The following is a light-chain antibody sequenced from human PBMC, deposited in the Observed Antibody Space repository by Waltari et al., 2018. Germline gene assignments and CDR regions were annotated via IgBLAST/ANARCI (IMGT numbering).Light chain of an antibody. CDR3: QQGYNRPPT. Sequence: DIQLTQSPSSLYESVGNRVTVHCRASQHVGTYLNWYQQQPGKAPKLLIYASSSLNTGVPSRFSGSGSGTEFSLTISSLQPEDVATYYCQQGYNRPPTVGQGTKLESK. CDR2: ASS. V-gene: IGKV1-39*01. CDR1: QHVGTY. J-gene: IGKJ2*01.